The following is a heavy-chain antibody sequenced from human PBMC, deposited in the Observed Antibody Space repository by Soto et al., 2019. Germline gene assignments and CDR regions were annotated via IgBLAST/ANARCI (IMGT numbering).Heavy chain of an antibody. V-gene: IGHV4-31*03. Sequence: QVQLQESGPGLVKPSQTLSLTCTVSGGSISSGGYYWSWIRQHPGKGLEWIGYIYYSGSTYYNPSLKSRVTISVDTSKNQFSLKLSSVTAADTAVYYCARDRRSRSYDFWSGYQDGLYYGMDVWGQGTTVTVSS. J-gene: IGHJ6*02. CDR1: GGSISSGGYY. CDR3: ARDRRSRSYDFWSGYQDGLYYGMDV. D-gene: IGHD3-3*01. CDR2: IYYSGST.